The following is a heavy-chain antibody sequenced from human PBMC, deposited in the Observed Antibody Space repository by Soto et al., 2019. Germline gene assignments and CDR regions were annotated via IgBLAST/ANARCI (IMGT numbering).Heavy chain of an antibody. CDR1: GGSFSGYY. D-gene: IGHD4-4*01. Sequence: SETLSLTCAAYGGSFSGYYWSWIRQPPGKGLEWIGEINHSGSTNYNPSLKSRVTISVDTSKNEFSLRLTSVTAADTAVYYCGSPEAPYSTPHFDYWGQGTLVTVSS. J-gene: IGHJ4*02. V-gene: IGHV4-34*01. CDR3: GSPEAPYSTPHFDY. CDR2: INHSGST.